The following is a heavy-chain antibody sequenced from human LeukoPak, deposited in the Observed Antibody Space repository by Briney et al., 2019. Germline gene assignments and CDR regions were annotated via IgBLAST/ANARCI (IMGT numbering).Heavy chain of an antibody. Sequence: GGSLRLSCVASGFPFSSYWLHWVRQAPGKGLEWVSGINWNGGSTGYADSVKGRFTISRDNAKNSLYLQMNSLRAEDTALYHCARDRVYCSGGSCYPNWFDPWGQGTLVTVSS. CDR1: GFPFSSYW. D-gene: IGHD2-15*01. CDR2: INWNGGST. V-gene: IGHV3-20*01. CDR3: ARDRVYCSGGSCYPNWFDP. J-gene: IGHJ5*02.